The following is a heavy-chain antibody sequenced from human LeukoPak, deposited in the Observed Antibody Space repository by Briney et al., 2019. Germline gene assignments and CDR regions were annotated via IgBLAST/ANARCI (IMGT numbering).Heavy chain of an antibody. CDR2: NSGSGGST. CDR1: GFTFSSYD. D-gene: IGHD3-9*01. V-gene: IGHV3-23*01. CDR3: AKVTGYWYFDL. J-gene: IGHJ2*01. Sequence: GGSLRLSCAASGFTFSSYDMSWVRQAPGKGLEWVLANSGSGGSTYADSVKGRFAISRDNSKNTLYLQMNSLRAEDTALYYCAKVTGYWYFDLWGRGTLVTVSS.